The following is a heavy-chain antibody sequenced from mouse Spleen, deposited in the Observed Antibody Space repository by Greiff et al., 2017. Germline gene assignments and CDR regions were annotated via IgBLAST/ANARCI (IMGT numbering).Heavy chain of an antibody. CDR3: ARDSSVLYAMDY. CDR1: GFTFSSYT. Sequence: EVHLVESGGGLVKPGGSLKLSCAASGFTFSSYTMSWVRQTPAKRLEWVATISSGGGNTYYPDSVKGRFTISRDNAKNTLYLQMSSLRSEDTALYYCARDSSVLYAMDYWGQGTSVTVSS. V-gene: IGHV5-9*01. J-gene: IGHJ4*01. D-gene: IGHD3-2*01. CDR2: ISSGGGNT.